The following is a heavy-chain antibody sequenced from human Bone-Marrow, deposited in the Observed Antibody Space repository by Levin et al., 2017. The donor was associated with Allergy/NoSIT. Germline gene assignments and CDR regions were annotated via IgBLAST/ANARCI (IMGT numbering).Heavy chain of an antibody. CDR3: ARGREGSWFDP. V-gene: IGHV4-39*01. J-gene: IGHJ5*02. D-gene: IGHD1-26*01. CDR2: IYYSGST. Sequence: GSLRLSCTVSGGSISSSSYYWGWIRQPPGKGLEWIGSIYYSGSTYYNPSLKSRVTISVDTSKNQFSLKLSSVTAADTAVYYCARGREGSWFDPWGQGTLVTVSS. CDR1: GGSISSSSYY.